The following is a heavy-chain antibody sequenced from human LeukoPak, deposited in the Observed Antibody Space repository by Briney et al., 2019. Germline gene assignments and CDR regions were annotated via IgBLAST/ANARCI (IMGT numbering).Heavy chain of an antibody. CDR1: GGSISSNGYY. V-gene: IGHV4-31*03. CDR3: ARAARVVYNWFAP. D-gene: IGHD2-8*02. Sequence: PSETLSLTCTVSGGSISSNGYYWNWIRQHPGKGLEWIGHISFSGITYYNPSLKSRITISIDTSKNQLSLKLNSVTAADTAVYYCARAARVVYNWFAPWGQGTLVTVSS. J-gene: IGHJ5*02. CDR2: ISFSGIT.